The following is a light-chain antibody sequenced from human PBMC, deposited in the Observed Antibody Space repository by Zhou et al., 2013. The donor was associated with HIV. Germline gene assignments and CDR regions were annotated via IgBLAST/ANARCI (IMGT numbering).Light chain of an antibody. CDR1: QSVGPW. CDR2: KAS. J-gene: IGKJ1*01. CDR3: QQSYRTPLT. V-gene: IGKV1-5*03. Sequence: DIQMTQSPPTLSASIGDRINITCRASQSVGPWLAWFQQKPGKAPRLLIHKASSLESGVPSRFSGSGSGTDFTLTISSLQPEDFATYYCQQSYRTPLTFGQGTKVEIK.